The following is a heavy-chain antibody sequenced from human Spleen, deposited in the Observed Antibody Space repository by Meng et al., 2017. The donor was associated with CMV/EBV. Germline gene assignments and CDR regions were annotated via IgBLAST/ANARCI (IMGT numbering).Heavy chain of an antibody. Sequence: QVQLVASGGGLVKPGWSLSLSCSASGCTFSDYYMSWIRQAPGKGLEWVSYISSSSSYTNYADSVKGRFTISRDNSKNTLYLQMNSLKAEDTAVYYCATEKLNCSSTSCPYYFDYWGPGTLVTVSS. CDR3: ATEKLNCSSTSCPYYFDY. CDR2: ISSSSSYT. J-gene: IGHJ4*02. D-gene: IGHD2-2*01. CDR1: GCTFSDYY. V-gene: IGHV3-11*06.